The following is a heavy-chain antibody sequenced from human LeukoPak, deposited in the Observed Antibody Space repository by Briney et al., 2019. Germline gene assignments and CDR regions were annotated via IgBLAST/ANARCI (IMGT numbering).Heavy chain of an antibody. CDR1: GFTFSSYS. J-gene: IGHJ6*02. V-gene: IGHV3-21*01. CDR2: ISSSSSYI. CDR3: ARDLYSYGFPAYYYYYGMDV. Sequence: PGGSLRLSCAASGFTFSSYSMNWVRQAPGKGLEWVSSISSSSSYIYYADSVKGRFTISRDNAKNSLYLQMNSLRAEDTAVYYCARDLYSYGFPAYYYYYGMDVWGQGTTVTVSS. D-gene: IGHD5-18*01.